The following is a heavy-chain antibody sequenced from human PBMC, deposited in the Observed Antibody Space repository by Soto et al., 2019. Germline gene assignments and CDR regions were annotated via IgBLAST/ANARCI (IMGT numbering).Heavy chain of an antibody. J-gene: IGHJ6*02. CDR1: GFTFTSSA. D-gene: IGHD4-17*01. CDR3: AAEATVYYYYYGMDV. V-gene: IGHV1-58*01. Sequence: SVKVSCKASGFTFTSSAVQWVRQARGQRLEWIGWIVVGSGNTNYAQKFQERVTITRDMSTSTAYMELSSLRSEDTAVYYCAAEATVYYYYYGMDVWGQGTTVTVSS. CDR2: IVVGSGNT.